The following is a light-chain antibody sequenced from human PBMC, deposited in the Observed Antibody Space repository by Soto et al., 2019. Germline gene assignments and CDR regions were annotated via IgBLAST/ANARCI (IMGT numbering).Light chain of an antibody. CDR3: CSYAGNYSYV. J-gene: IGLJ1*01. CDR1: RSDVGGYNY. CDR2: DVS. Sequence: QSALTQPRSVSGSPGQSVTISCTGTRSDVGGYNYVSWYQQHPGKVPKLMIYDVSKRPSGVPDRFSGSKSGDTASLTISGLQAEDEADFYCCSYAGNYSYVFGTGTKLTVL. V-gene: IGLV2-11*01.